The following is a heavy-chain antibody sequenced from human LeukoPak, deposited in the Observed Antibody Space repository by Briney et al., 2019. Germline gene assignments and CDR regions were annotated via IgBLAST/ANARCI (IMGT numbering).Heavy chain of an antibody. CDR1: GFTFSGYV. J-gene: IGHJ4*02. Sequence: GGSLRLSCAASGFTFSGYVMHWVRQAPGKGLEWVADISYDGSNKYYADSVKGRFTISRDNSKNTLYLQMNSLRAEDTAVYYRAKDSIYHGSGSYSDYWGQGTPVTVSS. CDR3: AKDSIYHGSGSYSDY. D-gene: IGHD3-10*01. V-gene: IGHV3-30*04. CDR2: ISYDGSNK.